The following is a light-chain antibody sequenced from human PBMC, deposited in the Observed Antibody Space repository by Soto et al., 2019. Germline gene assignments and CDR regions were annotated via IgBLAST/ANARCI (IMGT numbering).Light chain of an antibody. J-gene: IGLJ1*01. CDR3: SSYTSSSPYV. V-gene: IGLV2-14*01. Sequence: QSVLTQPASVSGSPGQSITISCPGTSSDVGGYNYVSWYQQHPGKAPKLMIYEVSNRPSGVSNRFSGSKSGNTASLTISGLQAEDAADYYCSSYTSSSPYVFGTGTKVTVL. CDR1: SSDVGGYNY. CDR2: EVS.